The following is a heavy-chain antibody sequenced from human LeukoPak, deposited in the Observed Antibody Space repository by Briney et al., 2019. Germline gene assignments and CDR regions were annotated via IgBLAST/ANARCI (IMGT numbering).Heavy chain of an antibody. J-gene: IGHJ4*02. CDR3: AKQWPVDY. D-gene: IGHD6-19*01. CDR2: IRGSGGST. V-gene: IGHV3-23*01. CDR1: GFTFSSYA. Sequence: GGSLRLSCAVSGFTFSSYAMSWVRQAPGKGLEWVAGIRGSGGSTYYADSVKGRFTISRDNSKNTLYLQMNSLGAEDTAVYYCAKQWPVDYWGQGTLVTVSS.